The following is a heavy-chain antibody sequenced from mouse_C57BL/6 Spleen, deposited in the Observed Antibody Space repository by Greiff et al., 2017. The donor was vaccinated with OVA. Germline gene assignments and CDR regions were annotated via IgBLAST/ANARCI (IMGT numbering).Heavy chain of an antibody. CDR3: ARSYDGYFDV. CDR2: ISYDGSN. D-gene: IGHD2-12*01. Sequence: EVHLVESGPGLVKPSQSLSLTCSVTGYSITSGYYWNWIRQFPGNKLEWMGYISYDGSNNYNPSLKNRISITRDTSKNQFFLKLNSVTTEDTATYYCARSYDGYFDVWGTGTTVTVSS. V-gene: IGHV3-6*01. CDR1: GYSITSGYY. J-gene: IGHJ1*03.